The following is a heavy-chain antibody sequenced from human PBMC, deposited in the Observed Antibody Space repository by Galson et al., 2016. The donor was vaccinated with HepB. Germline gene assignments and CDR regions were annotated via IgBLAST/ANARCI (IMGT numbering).Heavy chain of an antibody. CDR1: GVPISSYY. V-gene: IGHV4-4*07. Sequence: SETLSLTCTVSGVPISSYYWSWIRQPAGKGLEWIGRIYASGIAHYNPSLKSRVSMSIDTSKDQVSLKLTSVTAADTAVYYCAREFTYWGQGTLVTVSS. CDR3: AREFTY. J-gene: IGHJ4*02. CDR2: IYASGIA.